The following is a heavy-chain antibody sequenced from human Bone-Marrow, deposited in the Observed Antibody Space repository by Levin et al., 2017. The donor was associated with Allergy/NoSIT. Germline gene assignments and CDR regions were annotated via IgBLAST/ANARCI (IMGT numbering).Heavy chain of an antibody. D-gene: IGHD6-6*01. Sequence: LSLTCAASGFTFSSYAMSWVRQAPGKGLEWVSGISGGGGSTFYADSVKGRFTISRDNSKNTLYLQMNSLRAEDTAVYYCAKDSRSSSSRGQLDYWGQGTLVTVSS. J-gene: IGHJ4*02. V-gene: IGHV3-23*01. CDR1: GFTFSSYA. CDR2: ISGGGGST. CDR3: AKDSRSSSSRGQLDY.